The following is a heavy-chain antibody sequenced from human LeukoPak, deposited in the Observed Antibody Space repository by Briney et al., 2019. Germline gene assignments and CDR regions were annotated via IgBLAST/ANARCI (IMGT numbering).Heavy chain of an antibody. D-gene: IGHD5-18*01. CDR2: IWYDGSNK. CDR1: GFTFSSYG. CDR3: AREAMYSYGNNFDY. V-gene: IGHV3-33*01. Sequence: GGSLRLSCAASGFTFSSYGMHWVRQAPGKGLEWVAVIWYDGSNKYYADSVKGRFTISRDNSKNTLYLQMNSLRAEDTAVYYCAREAMYSYGNNFDYWGQGTLVTVSS. J-gene: IGHJ4*02.